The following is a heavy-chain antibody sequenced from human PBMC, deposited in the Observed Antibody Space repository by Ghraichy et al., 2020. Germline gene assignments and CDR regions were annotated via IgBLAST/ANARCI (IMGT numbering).Heavy chain of an antibody. Sequence: GGSLRLSCAASGFTFSSYGMSWVRQAPGKGLEWVSSMSGSGSGTYYVGSVKGRFTISRDNSDNTLYLQMNSLRVEDTAVYYCAKATSYGSGSYDSWGQGTLVTVSS. D-gene: IGHD3-10*01. J-gene: IGHJ4*02. CDR3: AKATSYGSGSYDS. CDR2: MSGSGSGT. CDR1: GFTFSSYG. V-gene: IGHV3-23*01.